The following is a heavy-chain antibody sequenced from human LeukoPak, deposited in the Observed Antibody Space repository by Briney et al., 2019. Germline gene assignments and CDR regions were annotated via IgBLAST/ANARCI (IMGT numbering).Heavy chain of an antibody. V-gene: IGHV1-18*01. CDR3: ARDRSEYSSSAEYFQH. D-gene: IGHD6-6*01. Sequence: GASVKVSCKASGYTFTSYGISWVRQAPGQGLEWMGWISAYNGNTNYAQKLQGRVTMTTDTSTSTAYMELRSLRSDDTAVYYCARDRSEYSSSAEYFQHWGQGTLVTVSS. J-gene: IGHJ1*01. CDR2: ISAYNGNT. CDR1: GYTFTSYG.